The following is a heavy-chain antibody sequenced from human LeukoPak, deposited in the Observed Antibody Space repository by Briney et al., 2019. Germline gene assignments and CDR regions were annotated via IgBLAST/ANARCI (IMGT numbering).Heavy chain of an antibody. CDR2: IYYSGST. V-gene: IGHV4-59*08. J-gene: IGHJ4*02. CDR1: GGSISSYY. Sequence: SETLSLTCTVSGGSISSYYWSWIRQPPGKGLEWIGYIYYSGSTNYNPSLKSRVTISVDTSKNQFSLKLGSVTAADTAVYYCASYSGSSGMALFDYWGQGTLVTVSS. CDR3: ASYSGSSGMALFDY. D-gene: IGHD1-26*01.